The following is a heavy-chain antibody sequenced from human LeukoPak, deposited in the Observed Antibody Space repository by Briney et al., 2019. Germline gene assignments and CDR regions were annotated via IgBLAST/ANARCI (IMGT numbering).Heavy chain of an antibody. CDR2: TSYAGGNK. CDR1: GFTFSSYA. J-gene: IGHJ4*02. D-gene: IGHD6-13*01. V-gene: IGHV3-30-3*01. Sequence: GGSLRLSCAASGFTFSSYAMHWVRQAPGKGLEWVAVTSYAGGNKYYADSVMGRFTISRDNSKNTLYLQMNSLRAEDTAVYYCAREVIVAAGNYFDYWGQGTLVAVSS. CDR3: AREVIVAAGNYFDY.